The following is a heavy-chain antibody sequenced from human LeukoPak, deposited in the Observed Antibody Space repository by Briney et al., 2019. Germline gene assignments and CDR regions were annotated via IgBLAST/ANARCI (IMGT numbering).Heavy chain of an antibody. Sequence: SETLSLTCTVSGGSISSYYWSWIRQPPGKGLEWIGYIHYSGSTNYNPSLKSRVTISVDTPKNQFSLKLSSVTAADTAVYYCATSYYYDSSGYYYRYWGQGTLVTVSS. J-gene: IGHJ4*02. CDR2: IHYSGST. D-gene: IGHD3-22*01. CDR3: ATSYYYDSSGYYYRY. V-gene: IGHV4-59*01. CDR1: GGSISSYY.